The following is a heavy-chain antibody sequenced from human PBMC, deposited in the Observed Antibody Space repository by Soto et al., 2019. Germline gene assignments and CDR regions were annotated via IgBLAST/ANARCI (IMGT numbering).Heavy chain of an antibody. CDR1: GDSISSADYY. CDR3: ARDLWVEPELYYYGMDV. V-gene: IGHV4-30-4*01. J-gene: IGHJ6*02. Sequence: QVQLQESGPGLVRPSQTLSLTCTVSGDSISSADYYWSWISQTPGKGLEWIGHIFYSGTTYYNPSLKSRLTISVDTSKNHFSLGLTSVTAADTAVYYCARDLWVEPELYYYGMDVWGQGTTVTVSS. CDR2: IFYSGTT. D-gene: IGHD1-1*01.